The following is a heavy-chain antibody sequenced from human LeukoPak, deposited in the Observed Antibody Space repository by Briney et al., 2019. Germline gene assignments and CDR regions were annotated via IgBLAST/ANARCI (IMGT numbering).Heavy chain of an antibody. CDR1: GGSISYYY. D-gene: IGHD1-14*01. J-gene: IGHJ1*01. V-gene: IGHV4-59*08. Sequence: SETLSLTCTVSGGSISYYYWSWIRQSPGKGLEWIGHIYYSGSTNYNPSLKSRVTISVDTSKNQFSLKLTSVTAADTAVYYCARHPASNREYFQHWGQGTLVTVSS. CDR3: ARHPASNREYFQH. CDR2: IYYSGST.